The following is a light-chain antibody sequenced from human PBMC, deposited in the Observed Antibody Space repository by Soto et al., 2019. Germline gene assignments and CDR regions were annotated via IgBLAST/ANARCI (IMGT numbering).Light chain of an antibody. CDR1: QDIRSY. CDR3: QQGYTSRMT. Sequence: DIQMTQSPSSLSAYVGDRVTITCRAGQDIRSYVNWYQQKPGKAPQLLIYATSFLQIGVPSRCSASGSGTDFSLGITDLQREDSATYYCQQGYTSRMTSEQGTKV. V-gene: IGKV1-39*01. J-gene: IGKJ1*01. CDR2: ATS.